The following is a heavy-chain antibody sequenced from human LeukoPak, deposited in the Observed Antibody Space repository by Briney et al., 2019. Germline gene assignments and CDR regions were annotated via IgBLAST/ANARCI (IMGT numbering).Heavy chain of an antibody. Sequence: GASVKVSCKASGFTFTSSAMQWVRQARGLRLEWIGWIVVGSGNTNYAQKFQERVTITRDMSTSTAYMELSSLRSEDTAVYYCAAVLAAAGTDWFDPWGQGALVTVSS. CDR2: IVVGSGNT. J-gene: IGHJ5*02. D-gene: IGHD6-13*01. CDR1: GFTFTSSA. CDR3: AAVLAAAGTDWFDP. V-gene: IGHV1-58*02.